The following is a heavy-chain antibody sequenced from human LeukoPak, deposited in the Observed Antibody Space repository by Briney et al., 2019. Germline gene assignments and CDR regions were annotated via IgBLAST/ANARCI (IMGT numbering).Heavy chain of an antibody. CDR3: ARPLARSGWFDP. CDR1: GGSISSSSYY. V-gene: IGHV4-39*01. D-gene: IGHD1-26*01. CDR2: IYYSGST. Sequence: SEILSLTCTVSGGSISSSSYYWGWIRQPPGKGLEWIGSIYYSGSTYYNPSLKSRVTISVDTSKNQFSLKLSSVTAADTAVYYCARPLARSGWFDPWGQGTLVTVPS. J-gene: IGHJ5*02.